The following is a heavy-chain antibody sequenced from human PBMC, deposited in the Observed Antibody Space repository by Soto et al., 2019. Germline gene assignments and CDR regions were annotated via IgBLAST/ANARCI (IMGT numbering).Heavy chain of an antibody. V-gene: IGHV3-30*18. Sequence: QVQLVESGGGVVQPGRSLRLSCAASGFTFSSYGMHWVRQAPGKGLEWVAVISYDGSNKYYADSVKGRFTISRDNSKNXLXXERNSLRAEDTAVSCCAKDSAGAQDGDYGFCYFDYSGQGTLVTVSS. CDR2: ISYDGSNK. D-gene: IGHD4-17*01. CDR1: GFTFSSYG. CDR3: AKDSAGAQDGDYGFCYFDY. J-gene: IGHJ4*02.